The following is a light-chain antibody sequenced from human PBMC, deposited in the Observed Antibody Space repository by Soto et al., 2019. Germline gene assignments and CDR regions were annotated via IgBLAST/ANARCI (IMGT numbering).Light chain of an antibody. Sequence: QSALTQPPSASGSPGQSVTISCTGTSSDVGGYNYVSWYQQHPGKAPKLLMFRVTERPSGVPDRFSGSKSGNTASLTVSGLQAEDEADYYCCSYAGSYTWVFGGGTKLTVL. CDR1: SSDVGGYNY. J-gene: IGLJ3*02. CDR2: RVT. V-gene: IGLV2-8*01. CDR3: CSYAGSYTWV.